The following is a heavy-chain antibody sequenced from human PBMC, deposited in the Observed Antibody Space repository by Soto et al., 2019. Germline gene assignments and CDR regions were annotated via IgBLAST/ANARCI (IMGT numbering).Heavy chain of an antibody. Sequence: QVQLVQSGAEVKKPGASVKVSCKASGYTFTNYGFSWVRQAPGQGLEWMGWISAYNGHTNYAQKFQDRVTVTTDTSTRTAYMELRSLRSDDTAVYYCARSRTTTPLDSFDFWGQGTLVTVSS. J-gene: IGHJ4*02. D-gene: IGHD1-7*01. CDR2: ISAYNGHT. CDR1: GYTFTNYG. V-gene: IGHV1-18*01. CDR3: ARSRTTTPLDSFDF.